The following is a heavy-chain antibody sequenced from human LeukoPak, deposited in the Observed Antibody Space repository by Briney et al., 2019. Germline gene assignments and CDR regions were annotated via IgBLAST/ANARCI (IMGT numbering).Heavy chain of an antibody. J-gene: IGHJ6*02. CDR3: ATAAPSSSWNWCYYYGMDV. D-gene: IGHD6-13*01. Sequence: QAGGSLRLSCAASGFTFSSYSMNWVRQAPGKGLEWVSYISSSSSTIYYADSVKGRFTISRDNAKNSLYLQMNSLRAEDTAVYYCATAAPSSSWNWCYYYGMDVWGQGTTVTVSS. CDR1: GFTFSSYS. CDR2: ISSSSSTI. V-gene: IGHV3-48*04.